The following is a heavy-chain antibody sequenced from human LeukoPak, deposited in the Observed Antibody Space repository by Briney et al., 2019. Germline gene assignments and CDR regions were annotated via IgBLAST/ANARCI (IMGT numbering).Heavy chain of an antibody. J-gene: IGHJ3*02. V-gene: IGHV4-31*03. CDR2: IYYSGST. CDR3: ARERLSITFGGVIVTDAFDI. Sequence: PSETLSLTCTVSGGSISSGGYYWIWIRQHPGKGLEWIGYIYYSGSTYYNPSLKSRVTISVDTSKSQFSLKLSSVTAADTAVYYCARERLSITFGGVIVTDAFDIWGQGTMVTVSS. CDR1: GGSISSGGYY. D-gene: IGHD3-16*02.